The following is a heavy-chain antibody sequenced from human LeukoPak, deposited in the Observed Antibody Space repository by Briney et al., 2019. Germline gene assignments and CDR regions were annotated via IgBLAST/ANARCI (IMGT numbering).Heavy chain of an antibody. CDR2: IWYDGSNK. CDR3: ARDKGYNPYGFDI. J-gene: IGHJ3*02. CDR1: GFTFSTYG. Sequence: GGSLRLSCAASGFTFSTYGMHWVRRAPGKGLERVAVIWYDGSNKNYADSVKGRFTISRDNSKNTLYLQMNSLRVEDTAVYFCARDKGYNPYGFDIWGQGTMVTVSS. D-gene: IGHD1-1*01. V-gene: IGHV3-33*01.